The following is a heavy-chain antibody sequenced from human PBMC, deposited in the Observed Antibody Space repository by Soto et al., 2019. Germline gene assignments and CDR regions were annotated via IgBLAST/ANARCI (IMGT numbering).Heavy chain of an antibody. Sequence: QVQLVQSGAEVKKPGASVKVSCKASGYTFTSYYMHWVRQAPGQGLEWMGIINPSGGSTSDAQKSQGTVTMTRDTSTSTDYMELSSLRSEDTAVYYCARAHPDYYDSSGRLGGVDYGMDVWGQGTTVTVSS. CDR3: ARAHPDYYDSSGRLGGVDYGMDV. V-gene: IGHV1-46*01. D-gene: IGHD3-22*01. J-gene: IGHJ6*02. CDR2: INPSGGST. CDR1: GYTFTSYY.